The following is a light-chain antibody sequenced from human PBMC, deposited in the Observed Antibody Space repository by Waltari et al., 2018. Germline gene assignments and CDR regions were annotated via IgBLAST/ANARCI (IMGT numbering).Light chain of an antibody. Sequence: EIVLTQSPATLSLSPGERDTLSCRASENINIFLAWYQQKPGQAPRLLISDASNRAAGVPARFSGSGSLTDFTLTISSLEPEDFGVYYCQQRTNWQSLSFGGGTRVEIK. V-gene: IGKV3D-11*02. CDR2: DAS. CDR3: QQRTNWQSLS. CDR1: ENINIF. J-gene: IGKJ4*01.